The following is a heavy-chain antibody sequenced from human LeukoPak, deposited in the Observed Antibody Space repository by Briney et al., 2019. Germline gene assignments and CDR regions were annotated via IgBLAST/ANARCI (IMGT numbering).Heavy chain of an antibody. CDR3: ARSTPRGDYEEGYFDY. CDR1: GGSISSYY. Sequence: PSETLSLTCTVSGGSISSYYWSWIRQPAGKGLEWIGRIYTSGSTNYNPSLKSRVTMSVDTSKNQFSLKLSSVTAADTAVYYCARSTPRGDYEEGYFDYWGQGTLVTVSS. D-gene: IGHD4-17*01. CDR2: IYTSGST. J-gene: IGHJ4*02. V-gene: IGHV4-4*07.